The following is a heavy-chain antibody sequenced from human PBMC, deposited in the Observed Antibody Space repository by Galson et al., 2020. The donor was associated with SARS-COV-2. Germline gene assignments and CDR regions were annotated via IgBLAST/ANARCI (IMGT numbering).Heavy chain of an antibody. Sequence: SQTLSLTCAVYGGSFSGYYWSWIRQPPGKGLEWIGEINHSGSTNYNPSLKSRVTISVDTSKNQFSLKLSSVTAADTAVYYCARAPSYSSGWYKSMGYFDYWGQGTLVTVSS. CDR3: ARAPSYSSGWYKSMGYFDY. J-gene: IGHJ4*02. D-gene: IGHD6-19*01. CDR2: INHSGST. CDR1: GGSFSGYY. V-gene: IGHV4-34*01.